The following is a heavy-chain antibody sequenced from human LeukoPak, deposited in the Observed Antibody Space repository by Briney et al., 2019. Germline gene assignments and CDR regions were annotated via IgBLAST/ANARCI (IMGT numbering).Heavy chain of an antibody. CDR1: RFTFSSYW. Sequence: GGSLRLSCAASRFTFSSYWMSWVRQAPGKGLEWVANIKQDGSEKYYVDSVKGRFTISRDNAKNSLYLQMNSLRAEDTAVYYCARHSSSPAGYDYWGQGTLVTVSS. CDR3: ARHSSSPAGYDY. V-gene: IGHV3-7*01. D-gene: IGHD6-6*01. J-gene: IGHJ4*02. CDR2: IKQDGSEK.